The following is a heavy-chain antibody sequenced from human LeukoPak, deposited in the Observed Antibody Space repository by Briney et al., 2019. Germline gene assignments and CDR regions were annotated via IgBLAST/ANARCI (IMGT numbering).Heavy chain of an antibody. J-gene: IGHJ4*02. Sequence: GGSLRLSCVASGFTFSSYSFNWVRQAPGKGLEWVSYISVGGRIMSYADSVRGRFTISRDDAKNSIYLQMNSLRDEDTAVYYCAKGEGEMATIYWGQGTLVTVSS. D-gene: IGHD5-24*01. CDR3: AKGEGEMATIY. CDR1: GFTFSSYS. CDR2: ISVGGRIM. V-gene: IGHV3-48*02.